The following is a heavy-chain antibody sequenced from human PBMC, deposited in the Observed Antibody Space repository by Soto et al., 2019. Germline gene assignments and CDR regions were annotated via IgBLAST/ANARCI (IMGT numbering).Heavy chain of an antibody. CDR1: GYMFPKYW. CDR2: IDPSDSYT. CDR3: ASHNFFCGGDCNSSGMDV. Sequence: PGEYLKISSQGSGYMFPKYWINWVRQVYGGGLEWLGRIDPSDSYTKYNPSFQGNVTIYADKSTSTAYLQWSSLRASDTAVYYCASHNFFCGGDCNSSGMDVWGQGTTVTVSS. J-gene: IGHJ6*02. V-gene: IGHV5-10-1*01. D-gene: IGHD2-21*02.